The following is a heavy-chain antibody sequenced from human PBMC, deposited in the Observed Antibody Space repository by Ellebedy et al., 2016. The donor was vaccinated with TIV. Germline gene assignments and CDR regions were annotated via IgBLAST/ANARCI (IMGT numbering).Heavy chain of an antibody. CDR3: ATGGGIYGWDY. J-gene: IGHJ4*02. CDR2: VKTKADGGTT. V-gene: IGHV3-15*01. D-gene: IGHD1-26*01. CDR1: GFTFSDAW. Sequence: GESLKISCAASGFTFSDAWLTWVRRPPGKGLEWVGRVKTKADGGTTSYAAPVNVRFPTPRDVSKNTLYLQMNSLKTEDTAVYYCATGGGIYGWDYWGQGTLVTVSS.